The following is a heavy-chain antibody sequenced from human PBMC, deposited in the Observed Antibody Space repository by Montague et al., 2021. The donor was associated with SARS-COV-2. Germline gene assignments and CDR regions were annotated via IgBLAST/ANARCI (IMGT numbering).Heavy chain of an antibody. CDR3: ARVSGFCGGSCYSERDHYSYYGMDV. D-gene: IGHD2-15*01. J-gene: IGHJ6*02. V-gene: IGHV4-34*01. CDR1: GGSFSGYY. Sequence: SETLSLTCAVYGGSFSGYYWSWIRQPPGKGLEWIGEINHSGSTNYNPSLKSRVTISVDTSKNQFSLKLSSVTAADTAVYYCARVSGFCGGSCYSERDHYSYYGMDVWGQGTTVTVSS. CDR2: INHSGST.